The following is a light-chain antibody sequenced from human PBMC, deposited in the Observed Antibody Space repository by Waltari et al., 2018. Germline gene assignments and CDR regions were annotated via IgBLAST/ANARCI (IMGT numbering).Light chain of an antibody. CDR1: KSGSKS. Sequence: SYVLTQPPSVSVAPGKTASITCGGNKSGSKSVLWYQRKAGQAPELVIFYNDDRPSGIPERFSGSNSGNTATLTISRVEAGDEADYYCQVWDSSSDHVVFGGGTKLTVL. CDR2: YND. V-gene: IGLV3-21*04. J-gene: IGLJ2*01. CDR3: QVWDSSSDHVV.